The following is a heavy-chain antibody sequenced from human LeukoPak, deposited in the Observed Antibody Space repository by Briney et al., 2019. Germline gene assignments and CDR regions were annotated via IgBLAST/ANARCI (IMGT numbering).Heavy chain of an antibody. V-gene: IGHV1-69*13. CDR1: GGTFSSYA. J-gene: IGHJ6*02. D-gene: IGHD1-26*01. CDR3: ARHQSGSYYYYGMDV. CDR2: IIPIFGTA. Sequence: GPTVKVSCKASGGTFSSYAISWVRQAPGQGLEWMGGIIPIFGTANYAQKFQGRVTITADESTSTAYMELSSLRSEDTAVYYCARHQSGSYYYYGMDVWGQGTTVTVSS.